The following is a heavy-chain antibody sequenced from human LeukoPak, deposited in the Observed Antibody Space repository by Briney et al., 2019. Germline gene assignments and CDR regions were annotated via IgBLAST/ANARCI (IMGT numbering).Heavy chain of an antibody. CDR1: GYTFTSYD. Sequence: GASVKVSCKASGYTFTSYDINWVRQAPGQGLEWMGWINPNSGGTNYAQKFQGRVTMTRDTSISTAYMELSRLRSDDTAVYYCARSGECSSTSCYTYYYYYYMDVWGKGTTVTVSS. J-gene: IGHJ6*03. D-gene: IGHD2-2*02. CDR3: ARSGECSSTSCYTYYYYYYMDV. CDR2: INPNSGGT. V-gene: IGHV1-2*02.